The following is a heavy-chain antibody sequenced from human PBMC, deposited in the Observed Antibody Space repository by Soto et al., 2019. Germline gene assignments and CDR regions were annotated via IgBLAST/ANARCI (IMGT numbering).Heavy chain of an antibody. J-gene: IGHJ6*02. CDR3: ARDRDLVGMDYYYGMDV. D-gene: IGHD5-12*01. CDR1: GFTVSSNY. Sequence: GGSLRLSCAASGFTVSSNYMSWVRQAPGKGLEWVSVIYSGGSTYYADSVKGRFTISRDNSKNTLYLQMNSLRAEDMAVYYCARDRDLVGMDYYYGMDVWGQGTTVTVSS. V-gene: IGHV3-53*01. CDR2: IYSGGST.